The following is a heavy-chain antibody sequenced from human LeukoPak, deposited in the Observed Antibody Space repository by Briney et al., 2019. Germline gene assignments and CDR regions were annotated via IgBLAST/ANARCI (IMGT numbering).Heavy chain of an antibody. CDR2: IYSGGST. D-gene: IGHD3-10*01. CDR1: GFTVSSNY. Sequence: GGSLRLSCAASGFTVSSNYMSWVRQAPGKGLEWVSVIYSGGSTYYAGSVKGRSTISRDNSKNTLYLQMNSLRAEDTAVYYCAALWSLDYGGQGTLVTVSS. CDR3: AALWSLDY. V-gene: IGHV3-53*01. J-gene: IGHJ4*02.